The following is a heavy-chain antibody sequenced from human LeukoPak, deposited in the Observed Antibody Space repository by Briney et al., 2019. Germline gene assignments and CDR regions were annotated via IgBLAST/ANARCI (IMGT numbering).Heavy chain of an antibody. V-gene: IGHV1-2*02. CDR2: INPNSGGT. J-gene: IGHJ5*02. D-gene: IGHD5-24*01. CDR1: GYTFTGYY. CDR3: TRGSVEMSTVQFDL. Sequence: ASVKVSCKASGYTFTGYYMHWVRQAPGQGLEWMGWINPNSGGTNYAQKFQGRVTMTRDTSISTAYMELSRLRFDDTAVFYCTRGSVEMSTVQFDLWGQGALVTVSS.